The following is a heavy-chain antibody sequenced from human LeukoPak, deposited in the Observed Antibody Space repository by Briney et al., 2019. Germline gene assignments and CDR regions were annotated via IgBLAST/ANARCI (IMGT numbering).Heavy chain of an antibody. CDR2: IWYDGSNK. CDR3: ARSGRGYYDSLDH. J-gene: IGHJ4*02. CDR1: GFTFSSHG. Sequence: GGSLRLSCEASGFTFSSHGMYRVRQAPGKGLEWVALIWYDGSNKYYADSVKGRFTISRDNPNNTLYLQMNSLRAEDTAVYYCARSGRGYYDSLDHWGQGDLVTVSS. V-gene: IGHV3-33*07. D-gene: IGHD3-22*01.